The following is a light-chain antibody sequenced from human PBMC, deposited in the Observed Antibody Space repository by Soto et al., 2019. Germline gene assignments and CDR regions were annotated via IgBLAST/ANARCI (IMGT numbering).Light chain of an antibody. V-gene: IGLV2-14*01. CDR3: SSYTRSSTLV. CDR1: SSDVGGYNY. Sequence: QSALTQPASVSGSPGQSITISCTGTSSDVGGYNYVSWYQHHPGKAPKLMIYEVSDRPSGVANRFSGSMSGNTASLTISGVQAEDEADYYCSSYTRSSTLVFGGGTKLTVL. CDR2: EVS. J-gene: IGLJ2*01.